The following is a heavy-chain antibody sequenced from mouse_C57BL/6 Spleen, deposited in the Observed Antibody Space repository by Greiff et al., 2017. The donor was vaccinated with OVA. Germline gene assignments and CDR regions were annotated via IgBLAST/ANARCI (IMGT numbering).Heavy chain of an antibody. V-gene: IGHV1-82*01. CDR1: GYAFSSSW. CDR2: IYPGDGDT. Sequence: QVQLQQSGPELVKPGASVKISCKASGYAFSSSWMNWVKQRPGKGLEWIGRIYPGDGDTNYNGKFKGKATLTADKSSSTAYMQLSSLTSEDSAVYFCARFYQYFDYWGQGTTLTVSS. J-gene: IGHJ2*01. D-gene: IGHD1-1*01. CDR3: ARFYQYFDY.